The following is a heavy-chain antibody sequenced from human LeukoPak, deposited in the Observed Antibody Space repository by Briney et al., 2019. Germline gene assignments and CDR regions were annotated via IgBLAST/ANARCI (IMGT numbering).Heavy chain of an antibody. D-gene: IGHD2-15*01. Sequence: GGSLRLSCAASGFTFSSYGMHWVRQAPGKGLEWVSSISSSSSYIYYADSVKGRFTISRDNAKNSLYLQMNSLRAEDTTVYYCARGVVVAATPWDDAFDIWGQGTMVTVSS. CDR3: ARGVVVAATPWDDAFDI. CDR2: ISSSSSYI. V-gene: IGHV3-21*03. CDR1: GFTFSSYG. J-gene: IGHJ3*02.